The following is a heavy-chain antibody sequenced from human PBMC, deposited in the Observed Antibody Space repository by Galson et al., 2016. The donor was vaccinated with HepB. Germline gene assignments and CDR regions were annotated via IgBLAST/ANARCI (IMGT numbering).Heavy chain of an antibody. CDR3: ARDQGGY. CDR1: GFTFSTCT. D-gene: IGHD3-16*01. V-gene: IGHV3-21*04. CDR2: ISRSNASI. J-gene: IGHJ4*02. Sequence: SLRLSCAGSGFTFSTCTMHWVRQAPGKGLEWISSISRSNASIYYADSVKGRFTISRDNAKNSLYLQMNSLRAEDTALYYCARDQGGYWGQGTLVTVSS.